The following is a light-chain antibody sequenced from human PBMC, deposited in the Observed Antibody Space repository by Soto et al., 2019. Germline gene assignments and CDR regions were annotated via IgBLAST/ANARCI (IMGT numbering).Light chain of an antibody. CDR3: HYYGSPPRT. V-gene: IGKV3-20*01. CDR2: GAS. Sequence: EIVLTQSPGTLSLSPGERATLSCRASQSVSSSYLAWYQQKPGQAPRLLIYGASSRATDIPDRFSGSGSGTDFTLAINRLETEDFAVYYCHYYGSPPRTFGEGTKVEIK. CDR1: QSVSSSY. J-gene: IGKJ1*01.